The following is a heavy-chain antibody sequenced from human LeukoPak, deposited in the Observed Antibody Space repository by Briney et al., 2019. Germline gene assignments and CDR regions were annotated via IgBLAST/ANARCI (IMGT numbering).Heavy chain of an antibody. CDR2: ISAYNGNT. V-gene: IGHV1-18*01. CDR1: GYTFTSYG. CDR3: ARDPTAAAGENWFDP. J-gene: IGHJ5*02. D-gene: IGHD6-13*01. Sequence: ASVKVCCKASGYTFTSYGISWVRQAPGQGLEWMGWISAYNGNTNYAQKLQGRVTMTTDTSTSTAYMELRSLRSDDTAVYYCARDPTAAAGENWFDPWGQGTLVTVSS.